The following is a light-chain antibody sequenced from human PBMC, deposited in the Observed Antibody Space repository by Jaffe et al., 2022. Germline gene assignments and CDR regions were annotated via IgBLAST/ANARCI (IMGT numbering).Light chain of an antibody. CDR3: QAWDSSTVV. Sequence: SYELTQPPSVSVSPGQTASITCSGDKLGDKYAYWYQQKPGQSPVLVIYEDSKRPSGIPARFSGSNSGNTATLTISGTQAMDEADYYCQAWDSSTVVFGGGTKLTVL. V-gene: IGLV3-1*01. CDR2: EDS. J-gene: IGLJ2*01. CDR1: KLGDKY.